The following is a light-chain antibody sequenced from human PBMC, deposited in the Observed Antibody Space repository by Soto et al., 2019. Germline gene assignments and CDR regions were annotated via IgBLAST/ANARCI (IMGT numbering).Light chain of an antibody. V-gene: IGKV3-20*01. CDR1: QGINNNF. CDR3: QQYGISPGFT. Sequence: EVVLTQSPGTLSLSPGEKATPPCRASQGINNNFLAWYQQKPGQAPRLLIYGASSRATGIPDRFTGSGSGTDFTLTISRLEPEDFAVYYCQQYGISPGFTFGPGTKVDIK. CDR2: GAS. J-gene: IGKJ3*01.